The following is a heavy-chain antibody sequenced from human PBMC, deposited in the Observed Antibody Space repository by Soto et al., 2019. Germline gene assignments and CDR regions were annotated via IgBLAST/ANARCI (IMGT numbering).Heavy chain of an antibody. CDR3: ARGTFWGDYDSSGYLAQIDY. Sequence: GGSLRLSCAASGFTFSSYGMHWVRQAPGKGLEWVAVIWYDGSNKYYADSVKGRFTISRDNSKNTLYLQMNSLRAEDTAVYYCARGTFWGDYDSSGYLAQIDYWGQGTLVTVSS. CDR2: IWYDGSNK. J-gene: IGHJ4*02. D-gene: IGHD3-22*01. CDR1: GFTFSSYG. V-gene: IGHV3-33*01.